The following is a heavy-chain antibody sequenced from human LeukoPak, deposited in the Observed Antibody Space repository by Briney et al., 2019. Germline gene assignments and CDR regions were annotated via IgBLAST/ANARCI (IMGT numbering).Heavy chain of an antibody. CDR3: AKDIAARRFLFMIFDY. CDR1: GFTFSSYA. J-gene: IGHJ4*02. D-gene: IGHD6-6*01. V-gene: IGHV3-23*01. CDR2: ISGSGGST. Sequence: PGGSLTLSCLASGFTFSSYAMSWVRQAPGKGLEWVSAISGSGGSTYYADSVKGRCTIPRDKSKNTLYLQMNSLRAGDTAIYYCAKDIAARRFLFMIFDYWGQGTLVTVSS.